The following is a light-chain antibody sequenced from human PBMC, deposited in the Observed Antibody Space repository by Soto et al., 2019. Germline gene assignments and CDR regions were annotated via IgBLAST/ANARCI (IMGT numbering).Light chain of an antibody. CDR2: GAS. CDR1: QSVSIN. V-gene: IGKV3-15*01. CDR3: QQYNNWPT. Sequence: EIMMTQSPVTLSASTGERATLSGRASQSVSINLAWYQQKPGQAPRLLIYGASTRATGIPARFSGSGSGTEFTLTICSLQSEDFAVYCCQQYNNWPTFGQGTKVDIK. J-gene: IGKJ1*01.